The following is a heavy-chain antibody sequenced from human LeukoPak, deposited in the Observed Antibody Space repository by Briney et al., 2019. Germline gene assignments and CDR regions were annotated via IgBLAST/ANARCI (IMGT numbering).Heavy chain of an antibody. CDR1: GFTFSNYW. V-gene: IGHV3-7*03. CDR2: IKQDGSDK. D-gene: IGHD6-19*01. CDR3: VRGSGWVDS. J-gene: IGHJ5*01. Sequence: GGSLRLSCAASGFTFSNYWMTWVRQPPGKGLEWVANIKQDGSDKYYVDSVKGRFIISRDNAQNSVYLQMNSLRVEDTAMYYCVRGSGWVDSWGQGTLVTVS.